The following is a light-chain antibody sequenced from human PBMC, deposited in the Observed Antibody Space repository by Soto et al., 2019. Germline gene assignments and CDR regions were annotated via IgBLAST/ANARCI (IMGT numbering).Light chain of an antibody. V-gene: IGKV1-5*03. CDR2: KAS. CDR3: QQYKSYAT. J-gene: IGKJ1*01. Sequence: DIQMTQSPSTLSASVGDRVTLTCRASESISSWLAWYQQKPGKAPKLLIYKASILQSGAPSRFSGSGSGTEFTLTITSLQAEDAAIYYGQQYKSYATFGRGTKVEVK. CDR1: ESISSW.